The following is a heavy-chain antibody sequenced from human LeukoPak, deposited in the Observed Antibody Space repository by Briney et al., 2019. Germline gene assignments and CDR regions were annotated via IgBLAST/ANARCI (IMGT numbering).Heavy chain of an antibody. V-gene: IGHV4-4*02. CDR2: IYHSGST. CDR3: ASIVSRSNWFDP. Sequence: SETLSLTCAVSGGSLSSSNWWSWGRPPPGKGGEGIGEIYHSGSTNYNPSLKSRVTISVDKSKNQFSLKLNSVTAADTAVYYCASIVSRSNWFDPWGQGTLVTVSS. J-gene: IGHJ5*02. CDR1: GGSLSSSNW. D-gene: IGHD5/OR15-5a*01.